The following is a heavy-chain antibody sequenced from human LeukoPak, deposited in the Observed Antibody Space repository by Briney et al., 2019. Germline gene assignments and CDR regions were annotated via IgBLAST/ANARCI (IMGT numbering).Heavy chain of an antibody. CDR1: GFTFNTYT. CDR2: INWNGGST. J-gene: IGHJ6*03. Sequence: TGGSLRLSCAASGFTFNTYTMNWVRQAPGKGLEWVSGINWNGGSTGYADSVKGRFTISRDNAKNSLYLQMNSLRAEDTALYHCARVDSSWYGGEYYMDVWGKGTTVTISS. D-gene: IGHD6-13*01. CDR3: ARVDSSWYGGEYYMDV. V-gene: IGHV3-20*01.